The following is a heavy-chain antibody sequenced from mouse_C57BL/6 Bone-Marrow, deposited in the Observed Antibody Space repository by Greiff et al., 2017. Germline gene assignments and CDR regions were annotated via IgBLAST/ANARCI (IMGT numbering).Heavy chain of an antibody. CDR1: GYTFTSYW. CDR3: AREDYDLYYFDY. Sequence: QVQLQQPGAELVRPGSSVKLSCKASGYTFTSYWMDWVKQRPGQGLEWIGNIYPSDSETHYNQKFKDKATLTVDKSSSTAYMQLSSLTSEDSAVYDCAREDYDLYYFDYWGQGTTLTVSS. J-gene: IGHJ2*01. D-gene: IGHD2-4*01. V-gene: IGHV1-61*01. CDR2: IYPSDSET.